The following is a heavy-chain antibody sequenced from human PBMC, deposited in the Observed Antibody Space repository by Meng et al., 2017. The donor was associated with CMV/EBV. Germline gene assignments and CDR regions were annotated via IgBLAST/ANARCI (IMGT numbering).Heavy chain of an antibody. Sequence: QGQLQQWGAGLLKPSETLSLTRAVYGGSFSGYYWSWIRQPPGKGLEWIGEINHSGSTNYNPSLKSRVTISVDTSKNQFSLKLSSVTAADTAVYYCARESMVRGEDWGQGTLVTVSS. V-gene: IGHV4-34*01. CDR1: GGSFSGYY. CDR2: INHSGST. D-gene: IGHD3-10*01. CDR3: ARESMVRGED. J-gene: IGHJ4*02.